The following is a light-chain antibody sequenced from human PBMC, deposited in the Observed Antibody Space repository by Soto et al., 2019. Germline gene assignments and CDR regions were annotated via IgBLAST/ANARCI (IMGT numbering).Light chain of an antibody. CDR2: GAS. CDR3: QQYGSSPRT. J-gene: IGKJ5*01. V-gene: IGKV3-20*01. Sequence: IVLTQSAGTLSLSPGERATLSCRASQSVSSSYLAWYQQKPGQAPRLLIYGASSRATGIPDRFSGSGSGTDFTLTISRLETEDFAVYYCQQYGSSPRTFGQGTRLEIK. CDR1: QSVSSSY.